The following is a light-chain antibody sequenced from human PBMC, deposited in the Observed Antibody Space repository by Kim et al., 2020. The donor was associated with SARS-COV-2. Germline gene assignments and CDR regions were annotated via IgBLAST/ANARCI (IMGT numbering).Light chain of an antibody. Sequence: EIVLTQSPGTLSLSPGERATLSCRASRSVSSSYLAWYQQQPGQAPRLLIYGASSRATGIPDRFSGSGSGTGFILTISRLEPEDFAVYYCQQYGSSPYTFGQGTKLEI. CDR2: GAS. CDR1: RSVSSSY. J-gene: IGKJ2*01. V-gene: IGKV3-20*01. CDR3: QQYGSSPYT.